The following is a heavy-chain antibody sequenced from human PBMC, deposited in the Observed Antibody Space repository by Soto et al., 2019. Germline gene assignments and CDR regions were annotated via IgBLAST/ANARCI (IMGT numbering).Heavy chain of an antibody. CDR2: ISSSGSII. J-gene: IGHJ4*02. V-gene: IGHV3-48*03. CDR3: ARGDTAMDQGVY. CDR1: GFTFSSYE. D-gene: IGHD5-18*01. Sequence: EVQLVESGGGLVQPGGSLRLSCAASGFTFSSYEMNWVRQAPGKGLEWVSYISSSGSIIYYADSVKGRFTISRDNAKNSLYLQMNSLRAEDTAVYYCARGDTAMDQGVYWGQGTLVTVSS.